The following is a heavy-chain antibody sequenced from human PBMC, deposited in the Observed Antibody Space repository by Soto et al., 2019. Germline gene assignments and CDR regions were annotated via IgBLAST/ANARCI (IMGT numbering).Heavy chain of an antibody. CDR3: VRDGTKTLRDWFDP. J-gene: IGHJ5*02. CDR2: IYATGTT. Sequence: SATLSLTCTVSGASISGFYWSWIRKSAGKGLEWIGRIYATGTTDYNPSLKSRVMMSVDTSKKQFSLKLRSVTAADTAVYYCVRDGTKTLRDWFDPWGQGSSVTVSS. V-gene: IGHV4-4*07. CDR1: GASISGFY. D-gene: IGHD1-1*01.